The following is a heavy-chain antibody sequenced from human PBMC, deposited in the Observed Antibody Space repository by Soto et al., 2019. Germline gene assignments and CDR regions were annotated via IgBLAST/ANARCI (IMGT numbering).Heavy chain of an antibody. V-gene: IGHV3-23*01. CDR2: ISGSGGST. J-gene: IGHJ6*02. CDR1: GFTFSSYA. CDR3: VRRSTLSYHGMDV. D-gene: IGHD3-16*01. Sequence: EVQLLESGGGLVQPGGSLRLSCAASGFTFSSYAMSWVRQAPGKGLEWVSAISGSGGSTYYADSVKGRFTISRDNSKNMLYLQMNSLRAEDAAVYYCVRRSTLSYHGMDVWGQGTTVTVSS.